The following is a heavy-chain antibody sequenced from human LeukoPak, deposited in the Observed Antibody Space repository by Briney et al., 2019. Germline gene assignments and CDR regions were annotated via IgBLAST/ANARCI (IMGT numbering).Heavy chain of an antibody. V-gene: IGHV3-11*04. Sequence: GGSLRLSCAASGFTFSDYYMSWIRQAPGKGLEWVSYISGSGSTIYYADSVKGRFTISRDNAKNSLYLQMNSLRAEDTAVYYCAKSVATISKGMDVWGHGTTVTVSS. CDR3: AKSVATISKGMDV. J-gene: IGHJ6*02. D-gene: IGHD5-12*01. CDR1: GFTFSDYY. CDR2: ISGSGSTI.